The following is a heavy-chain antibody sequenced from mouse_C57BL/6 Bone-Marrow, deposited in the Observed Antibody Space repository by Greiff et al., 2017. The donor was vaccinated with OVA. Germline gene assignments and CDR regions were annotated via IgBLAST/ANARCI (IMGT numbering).Heavy chain of an antibody. CDR2: IRLKSDNYAT. CDR1: GFTFSNYW. Sequence: EVKVEESGGGLVQPGGSMKLSCVASGFTFSNYWMNWVRQSPEKGLEWVAQIRLKSDNYATHYAESVKGRFTISRDDSKSSVYLQMNNLRAEDTGIYYCTGGEYFDYWGQGTTLTVSS. V-gene: IGHV6-3*01. J-gene: IGHJ2*01. CDR3: TGGEYFDY.